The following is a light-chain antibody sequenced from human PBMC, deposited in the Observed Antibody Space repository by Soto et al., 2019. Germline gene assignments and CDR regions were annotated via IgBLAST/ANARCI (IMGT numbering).Light chain of an antibody. J-gene: IGKJ4*01. V-gene: IGKV3-20*01. CDR3: QQYGSSRALT. CDR1: QRVSSSY. Sequence: EIVLTQSPGTLSLSPGERATLSCRASQRVSSSYLAWYQQKPGQAPRLLIYGASSRATGIPDRFSGSGSGTDFTLTISRLEPEDFEVYYCQQYGSSRALTFGGGTKVEIK. CDR2: GAS.